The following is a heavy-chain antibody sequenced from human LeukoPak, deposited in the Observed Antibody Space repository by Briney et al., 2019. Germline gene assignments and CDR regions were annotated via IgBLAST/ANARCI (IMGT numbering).Heavy chain of an antibody. CDR2: IHYSGST. Sequence: PSETLSLTCSVSGGSISSSSYYWRWSRQPPEKGLEWIGYIHYSGSTSYNPSLKSRVTMSVDTSKNQFSLKVSSVTAADTAVYYCARGGGSWYADYWGQGILVTVSS. J-gene: IGHJ4*02. CDR3: ARGGGSWYADY. CDR1: GGSISSSSYY. V-gene: IGHV4-61*01. D-gene: IGHD6-13*01.